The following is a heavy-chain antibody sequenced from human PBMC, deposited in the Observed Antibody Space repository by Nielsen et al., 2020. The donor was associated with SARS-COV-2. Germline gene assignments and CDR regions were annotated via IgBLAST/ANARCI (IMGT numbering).Heavy chain of an antibody. CDR3: ARDPLDPLGAIFYYYGMDV. CDR2: IWYDGSNK. D-gene: IGHD3-16*01. Sequence: GGSLRLSCAASGFTFSSYGMHWVRQAPGKGLEWVAVIWYDGSNKYYADSVKGRFTISRDNSKNTLYLQMNSLRAEDTAVYYCARDPLDPLGAIFYYYGMDVWGQGTTVTVSS. CDR1: GFTFSSYG. J-gene: IGHJ6*02. V-gene: IGHV3-33*01.